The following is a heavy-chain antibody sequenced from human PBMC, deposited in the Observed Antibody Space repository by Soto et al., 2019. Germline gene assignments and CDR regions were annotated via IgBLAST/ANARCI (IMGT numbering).Heavy chain of an antibody. Sequence: QVHLVQSGTEVKKPGSSVKVSCKASGGTFSSSGFSWVRQAPGQGLEWMGMIVPSLDTTNYAQKFQARVTITADEVTSTAYMELRSLRSEDTAVYYCARWPQPRYTADPYAVDVWGQGTSVIVSS. CDR1: GGTFSSSG. CDR2: IVPSLDTT. D-gene: IGHD3-16*02. J-gene: IGHJ6*02. CDR3: ARWPQPRYTADPYAVDV. V-gene: IGHV1-69*11.